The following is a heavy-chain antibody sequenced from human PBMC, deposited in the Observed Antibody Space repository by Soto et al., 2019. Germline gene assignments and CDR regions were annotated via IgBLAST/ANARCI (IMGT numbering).Heavy chain of an antibody. CDR1: GGTFSSYT. V-gene: IGHV1-69*02. J-gene: IGHJ4*02. CDR2: IIPILGIA. CDR3: ASGLRSFGWLSHPYFAY. D-gene: IGHD3-9*01. Sequence: QVQLVQSGAEVKKPGSSVKVSCKASGGTFSSYTISWVRQAPGQGLEWMGRIIPILGIANYAQKFQGRVTITADKSTSTAYMRLSSLRSEDTAVYYCASGLRSFGWLSHPYFAYRGQGTLVTVSS.